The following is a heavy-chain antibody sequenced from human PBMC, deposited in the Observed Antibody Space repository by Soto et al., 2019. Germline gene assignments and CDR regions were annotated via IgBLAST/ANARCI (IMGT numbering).Heavy chain of an antibody. V-gene: IGHV1-46*01. D-gene: IGHD6-13*01. CDR3: ARDPTKYSSSWYPPLDY. Sequence: GASVKVSFKASGYTFTSYYMHWVRQAPGQGLEWMGIINPSGGSTSYAQKFQGRVTMTRDTSTSTVYMELSSLRSEDTAVYYCARDPTKYSSSWYPPLDYWGQGTLVTVSS. CDR1: GYTFTSYY. J-gene: IGHJ4*02. CDR2: INPSGGST.